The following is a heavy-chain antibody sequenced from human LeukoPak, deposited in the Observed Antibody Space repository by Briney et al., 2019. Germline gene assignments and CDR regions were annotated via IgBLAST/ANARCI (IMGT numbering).Heavy chain of an antibody. CDR2: IWYDGSNK. J-gene: IGHJ6*03. V-gene: IGHV3-33*01. CDR1: GFTFNSYG. Sequence: GGSLRLSCAASGFTFNSYGMHWVRQAPGKGLECVVVIWYDGSNKYYADSVKGRFTISRDNSKNTLYLQMNSLRAEDTAVYYCARDGRYCSSTSCYWGGYYYYYYMDVCGKGTTVTVSS. CDR3: ARDGRYCSSTSCYWGGYYYYYYMDV. D-gene: IGHD2-2*01.